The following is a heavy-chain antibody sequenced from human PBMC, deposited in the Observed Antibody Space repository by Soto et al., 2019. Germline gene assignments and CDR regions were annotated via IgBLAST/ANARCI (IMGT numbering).Heavy chain of an antibody. CDR2: IYHSGST. Sequence: QLQLQESGSGLVKPSQTLSLTCAVSGGSISSGGYSWSWIRQPPGKGLEWIGYIYHSGSTYYNPSLKSRVTTSVDRSKNQFSLKLSSVTAADTAVYYWARAIGWFGELLGGYYFDYWGQGTLVTVSS. CDR1: GGSISSGGYS. V-gene: IGHV4-30-2*01. CDR3: ARAIGWFGELLGGYYFDY. J-gene: IGHJ4*02. D-gene: IGHD3-10*01.